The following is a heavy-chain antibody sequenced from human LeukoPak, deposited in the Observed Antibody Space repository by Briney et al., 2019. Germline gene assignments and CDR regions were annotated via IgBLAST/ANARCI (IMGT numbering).Heavy chain of an antibody. D-gene: IGHD6-6*01. Sequence: GASVKVSCRASGYIFTGYYMHWVRQAPGQGLEWMGWINPNSGGTNYAQKFQGRVTMTRDASISTAYMDLSRLRSDDTAVYYCARGTTVSSSLLYWGQGTLVTVSS. J-gene: IGHJ4*02. CDR2: INPNSGGT. CDR3: ARGTTVSSSLLY. CDR1: GYIFTGYY. V-gene: IGHV1-2*02.